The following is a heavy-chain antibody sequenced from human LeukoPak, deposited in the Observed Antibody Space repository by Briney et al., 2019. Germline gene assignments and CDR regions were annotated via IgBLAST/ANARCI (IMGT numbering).Heavy chain of an antibody. CDR1: GFSLSTSRMR. J-gene: IGHJ4*02. CDR3: ARKASSGYYFDY. D-gene: IGHD3-22*01. Sequence: SGPTLVNPTQTLTLTCTFSGFSLSTSRMRVRWIRQPPGKALEWLARIDWDDDEFYITSLKTRLSISKDTSKNQVVLTMTNMDPVDTATYYCARKASSGYYFDYWGQGVLVTVSS. CDR2: IDWDDDE. V-gene: IGHV2-70*04.